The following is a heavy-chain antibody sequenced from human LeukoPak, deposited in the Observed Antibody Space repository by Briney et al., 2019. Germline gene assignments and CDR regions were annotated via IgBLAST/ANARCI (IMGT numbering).Heavy chain of an antibody. J-gene: IGHJ4*02. D-gene: IGHD3-3*01. CDR1: GFTFSSYA. CDR3: TCYDFWSGYKGLDY. V-gene: IGHV3-23*01. Sequence: GGSLRLSCAASGFTFSSYAMSWVRQAPGKGLEWVSAISGSGGSTYYADSVKGRFTISRDSSKDTLYLQMNSLRAEDTAVYYCTCYDFWSGYKGLDYWGQGTLVTVSS. CDR2: ISGSGGST.